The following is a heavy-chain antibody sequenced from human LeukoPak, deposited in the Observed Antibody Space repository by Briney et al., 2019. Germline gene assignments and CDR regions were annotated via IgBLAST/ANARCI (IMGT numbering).Heavy chain of an antibody. V-gene: IGHV1-46*01. CDR1: GYTFTDYY. CDR3: ARELYATGDGYNRFDY. Sequence: GASVKVSCKASGYTFTDYYMHWVRQAPGQGLEWMGIINPSGGSTSYAQKFQGRVTMTRDTSTSTVYMELSSLRSEDTAVYYCARELYATGDGYNRFDYWGQGTLVTVSS. D-gene: IGHD5-24*01. CDR2: INPSGGST. J-gene: IGHJ4*02.